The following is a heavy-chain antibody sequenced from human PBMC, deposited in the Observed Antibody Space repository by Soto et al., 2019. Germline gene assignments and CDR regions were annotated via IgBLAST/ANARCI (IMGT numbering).Heavy chain of an antibody. Sequence: QVQLVESGGGVVQPGRSLRLSCEASGFTFSAYGMHWVRQAPGKGLEWVAVISHEGSDKYYADSAKGRLTVSRDNSRNTLFLQMKSLRAEDTAVYYCAKDLLSSVVYSLENWGHGTLVTVSS. V-gene: IGHV3-30*18. D-gene: IGHD6-19*01. CDR2: ISHEGSDK. J-gene: IGHJ4*01. CDR1: GFTFSAYG. CDR3: AKDLLSSVVYSLEN.